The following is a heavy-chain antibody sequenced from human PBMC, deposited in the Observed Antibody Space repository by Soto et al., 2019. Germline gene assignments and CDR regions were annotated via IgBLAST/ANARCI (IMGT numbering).Heavy chain of an antibody. J-gene: IGHJ6*03. V-gene: IGHV3-66*01. D-gene: IGHD6-19*01. Sequence: EVQLVESGGGLVQPGGSLRLSCAASGFTVSSNYMSWVRQAPGKGLEWVSVIYSGGSTYYADSVKGRFTISRDISKNTLYLQMNSLRAEDTAVYYCARVGTGYSSGDYYYYYMDVWGKGTTVTVSS. CDR3: ARVGTGYSSGDYYYYYMDV. CDR2: IYSGGST. CDR1: GFTVSSNY.